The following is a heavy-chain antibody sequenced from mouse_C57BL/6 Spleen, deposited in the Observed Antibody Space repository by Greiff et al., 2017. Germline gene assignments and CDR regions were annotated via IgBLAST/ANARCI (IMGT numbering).Heavy chain of an antibody. CDR1: GYTFTSYW. Sequence: QVQLQQPGAELVKPGASVKLSCKASGYTFTSYWMHWVKQRPGQGLEWIGMIHPNSGSTNYNEKFKSKATLTVDKSSSTAYMQLSSLTSEDSAVYYWARYGYDGAYYAMDYWGQGTSVTVSS. D-gene: IGHD2-2*01. CDR2: IHPNSGST. CDR3: ARYGYDGAYYAMDY. J-gene: IGHJ4*01. V-gene: IGHV1-64*01.